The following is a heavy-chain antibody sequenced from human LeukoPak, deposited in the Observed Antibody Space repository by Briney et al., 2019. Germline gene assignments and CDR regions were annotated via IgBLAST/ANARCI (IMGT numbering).Heavy chain of an antibody. CDR1: GDSISSSSYY. V-gene: IGHV4-39*01. Sequence: PSETLSLTCTVSGDSISSSSYYWGWIRQPPGKGLEWIGSIYYSGSTYYNPSLKSRVTISVDTSKNQFSLKLSSVTAADTAVYYCARTQVGAFDYWGQGTLVTVSS. CDR2: IYYSGST. CDR3: ARTQVGAFDY. D-gene: IGHD1-26*01. J-gene: IGHJ4*02.